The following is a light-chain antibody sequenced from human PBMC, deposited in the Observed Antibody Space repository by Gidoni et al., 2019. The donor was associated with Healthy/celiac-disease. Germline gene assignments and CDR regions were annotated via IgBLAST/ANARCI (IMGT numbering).Light chain of an antibody. V-gene: IGLV2-14*01. CDR2: DVS. J-gene: IGLJ2*01. CDR1: SSDVGGYNY. Sequence: QSALTQPAPVSGSPGQPLTISCTGTSSDVGGYNYVSWYQQHPGKAPKLMIYDVSNRPSGVSNRFSGSKSGNTASLTISGLQAEDEADYYCSSYTSSSTLVFGGGTKLTVL. CDR3: SSYTSSSTLV.